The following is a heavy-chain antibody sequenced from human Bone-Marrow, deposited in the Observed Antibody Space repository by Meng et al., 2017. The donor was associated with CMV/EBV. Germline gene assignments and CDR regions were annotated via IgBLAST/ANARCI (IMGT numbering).Heavy chain of an antibody. CDR2: ISYDGSNK. Sequence: GESLKISCAASGFTVSSNYMSWVRQAPGKGLEWVAVISYDGSNKYYADSVKGRFTISRDNSKNTLYLQMNSLRAEDTAVYYCARVRDSMVMYYYYGMDVWGQGTTVTVSS. CDR1: GFTVSSNY. V-gene: IGHV3-30*03. CDR3: ARVRDSMVMYYYYGMDV. D-gene: IGHD5-18*01. J-gene: IGHJ6*02.